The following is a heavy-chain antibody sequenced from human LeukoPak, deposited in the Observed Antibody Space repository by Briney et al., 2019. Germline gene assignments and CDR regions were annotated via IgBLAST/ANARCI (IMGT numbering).Heavy chain of an antibody. CDR1: GFTFSSYG. CDR2: IRYDGSNK. D-gene: IGHD2-2*01. J-gene: IGHJ4*02. Sequence: GGSLRLSCAASGFTFSSYGMHWVRQAPGKGLEWVAFIRYDGSNKYYADSVKGRFTISRDNSKNTLYLQMNSLRAEDTAVYYCAKDLRCSSTSCYGTGEWGQGTLVTVSS. CDR3: AKDLRCSSTSCYGTGE. V-gene: IGHV3-30*02.